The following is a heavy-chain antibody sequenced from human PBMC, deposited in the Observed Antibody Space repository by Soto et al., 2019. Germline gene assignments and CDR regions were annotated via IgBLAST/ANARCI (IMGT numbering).Heavy chain of an antibody. Sequence: PSETLSLTCAVYGGSFSGYYWSWIRPPPGKGLEWIGEINHSGSTNYNPSLKSRVTISVDTSKNQFSLKLSSVTAADTAVYYCARDSVVVVAANIYYYYMDVWGKGTTVTVSS. J-gene: IGHJ6*03. V-gene: IGHV4-34*01. CDR2: INHSGST. CDR3: ARDSVVVVAANIYYYYMDV. CDR1: GGSFSGYY. D-gene: IGHD2-15*01.